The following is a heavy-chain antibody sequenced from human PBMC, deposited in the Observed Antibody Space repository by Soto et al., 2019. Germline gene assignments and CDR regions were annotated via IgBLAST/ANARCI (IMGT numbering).Heavy chain of an antibody. CDR1: GYTFTSYD. CDR2: MNTNSGNT. Sequence: QVQLVQSGAEVKKPGASVKVSCKASGYTFTSYDINWVRQANGQGLEWMGWMNTNSGNTGYAQKFQGRVTMTRTTSISTAYMEMSSLRAEDTAVYYCVREKGGGSYLDYWGQGTLVTVSS. J-gene: IGHJ4*02. D-gene: IGHD1-26*01. V-gene: IGHV1-8*01. CDR3: VREKGGGSYLDY.